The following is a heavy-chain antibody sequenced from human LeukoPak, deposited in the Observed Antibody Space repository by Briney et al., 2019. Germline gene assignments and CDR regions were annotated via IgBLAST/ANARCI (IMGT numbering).Heavy chain of an antibody. J-gene: IGHJ3*02. D-gene: IGHD2/OR15-2a*01. CDR1: GGSISSSSYY. V-gene: IGHV4-39*07. Sequence: SETLSLTCTVSGGSISSSSYYWGWIRQPPGKGLEWIGSIYYSGITYYNPSLKSRVTISVDTSKNQFSLKLSSVTAADTAVYYCARDSRVIGALDIWGQGTMVTVSS. CDR3: ARDSRVIGALDI. CDR2: IYYSGIT.